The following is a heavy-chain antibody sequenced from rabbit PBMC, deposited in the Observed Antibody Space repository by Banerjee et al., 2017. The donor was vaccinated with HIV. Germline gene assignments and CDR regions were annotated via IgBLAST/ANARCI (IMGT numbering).Heavy chain of an antibody. J-gene: IGHJ4*01. D-gene: IGHD3-1*01. CDR3: ARDTTAMDL. V-gene: IGHV1S43*01. CDR2: IYISNGST. Sequence: QEQLVESGGGLVTLGGTLTLTCKASGIDFSIYYYICWVRQAPGKGLELIACIYISNGSTWYASWVNGRFTISRSTSLNTVDLKMTSLTAADTATYFCARDTTAMDLWGQGTLVTVS. CDR1: GIDFSIYYY.